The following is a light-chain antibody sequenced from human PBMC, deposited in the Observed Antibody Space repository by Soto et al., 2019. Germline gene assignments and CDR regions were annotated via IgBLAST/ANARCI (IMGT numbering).Light chain of an antibody. Sequence: QSVLTQPASVSGSPGQSITISCTGTSSDVGGYNYVSWYQQHPGKAPKLMIYEVSNRPSGVSNRFSGSKSGNTGSLTISGLQAEDEADYYCSSYTSSSTRVFGGGTNLTVL. V-gene: IGLV2-14*01. CDR3: SSYTSSSTRV. CDR2: EVS. CDR1: SSDVGGYNY. J-gene: IGLJ2*01.